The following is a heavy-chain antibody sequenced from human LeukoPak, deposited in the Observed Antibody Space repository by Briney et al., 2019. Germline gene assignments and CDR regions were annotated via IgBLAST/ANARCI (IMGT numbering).Heavy chain of an antibody. D-gene: IGHD5-12*01. Sequence: GGSLRLSCAASGFTFSSYGMYWVRQAPGKGLEPVAFIRYDGSNKYYADSVKGRFTVSRDNSKNTLYLQMKSLRAEDTAVYYCAKGGGYEAQYYYYYLDVWGKGTTVTISS. V-gene: IGHV3-30*02. CDR3: AKGGGYEAQYYYYYLDV. CDR2: IRYDGSNK. CDR1: GFTFSSYG. J-gene: IGHJ6*03.